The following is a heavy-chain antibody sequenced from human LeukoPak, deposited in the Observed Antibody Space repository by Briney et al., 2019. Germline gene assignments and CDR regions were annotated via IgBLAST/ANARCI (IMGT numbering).Heavy chain of an antibody. CDR2: IYYSGST. CDR3: AANYMVRGPYYMDV. V-gene: IGHV4-61*01. J-gene: IGHJ6*03. D-gene: IGHD3-10*01. CDR1: GGSISSGSYY. Sequence: SSQTLSLTCTVSGGSISSGSYYWSWIRQPPGKGLEWIGYIYYSGSTNYNPSLKSRVTISVDTSKNQFSLKLSSVTAADTAVYYCAANYMVRGPYYMDVWGKGTTVTVSS.